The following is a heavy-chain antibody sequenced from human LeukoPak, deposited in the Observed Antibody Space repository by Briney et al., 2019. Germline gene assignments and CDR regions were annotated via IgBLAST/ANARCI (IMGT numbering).Heavy chain of an antibody. J-gene: IGHJ4*02. D-gene: IGHD5-12*01. CDR1: GFTFSSYG. CDR3: AKDHDGYASGYYVEGTLDY. V-gene: IGHV3-23*01. CDR2: VSGSGGTT. Sequence: PGRSLRLSCVASGFTFSSYGMSWVRQAPGKGLEWVSAVSGSGGTTYYADSVKGRFTISRDNSKSTLYLQMNSLRADDTALYYCAKDHDGYASGYYVEGTLDYWGQGTLVTVSS.